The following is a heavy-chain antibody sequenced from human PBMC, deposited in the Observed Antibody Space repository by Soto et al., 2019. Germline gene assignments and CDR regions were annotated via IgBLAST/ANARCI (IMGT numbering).Heavy chain of an antibody. CDR2: IYWNDDK. J-gene: IGHJ4*02. CDR3: ARTFGGEFHY. D-gene: IGHD2-15*01. CDR1: GFSLSTSGVG. V-gene: IGHV2-5*01. Sequence: SGPTLVNPTHTLTLTCTFSGFSLSTSGVGVGWIRQPPGKALEWLAVIYWNDDKRYSPSLKSGVTVTKDTSKNQVVLTMTNVDPVETATYYCARTFGGEFHYWGQGTLVTVSS.